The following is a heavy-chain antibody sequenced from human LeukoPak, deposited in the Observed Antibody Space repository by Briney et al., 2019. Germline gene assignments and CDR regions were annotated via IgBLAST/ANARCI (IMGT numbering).Heavy chain of an antibody. CDR3: ARDKRQERWPDY. J-gene: IGHJ4*02. CDR1: GFTFSTFE. CDR2: ISGGGSNI. D-gene: IGHD5-24*01. V-gene: IGHV3-48*03. Sequence: GGSLRLSCAASGFTFSTFEMNWVRQAPGKGLEWVSYISGGGSNIYYADSVKGRFTISRDNAKNSLYLQMDSLRAEDTAVFYCARDKRQERWPDYWGQGTLVTVSS.